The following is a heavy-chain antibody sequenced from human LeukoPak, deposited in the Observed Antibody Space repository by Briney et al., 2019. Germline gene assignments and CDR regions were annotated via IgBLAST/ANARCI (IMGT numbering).Heavy chain of an antibody. CDR1: GGSISSGSYY. D-gene: IGHD4-23*01. V-gene: IGHV4-61*02. CDR2: IYTSGST. Sequence: PSQTLSLTCTVPGGSISSGSYYWSWIRQPAGKGLEWIGRIYTSGSTNYNPSLKSRVTISVDTSKNQFSLKLSSVTAADTAVYYCATHYGGNSGFDYWGQGTLVTVSS. CDR3: ATHYGGNSGFDY. J-gene: IGHJ4*02.